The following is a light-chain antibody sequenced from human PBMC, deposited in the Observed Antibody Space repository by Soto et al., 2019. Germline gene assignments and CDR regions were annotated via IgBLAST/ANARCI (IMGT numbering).Light chain of an antibody. CDR1: QNINRW. Sequence: DIQMTQSPSTLSASVGDRVTITCWASQNINRWLVWYQQKPGKAPKVLIYKASNLESGVPSRFTGSGSGTEFTLTISSLQPDDFATYYCQQYNTYPWTFGQGTNVEIK. CDR2: KAS. CDR3: QQYNTYPWT. J-gene: IGKJ1*01. V-gene: IGKV1-5*03.